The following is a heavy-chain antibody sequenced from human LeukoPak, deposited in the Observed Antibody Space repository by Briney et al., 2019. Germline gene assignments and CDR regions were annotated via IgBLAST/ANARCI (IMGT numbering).Heavy chain of an antibody. CDR3: ARGVYVRSLLYMPPDDY. CDR1: GGTFSSYA. Sequence: SVKVSCKASGGTFSSYAISWVRQAPGQGLEWMGGIIPIFGTANYAQKFQGRVTITTDESTSTAYMELSSLRSEDTAVYYCARGVYVRSLLYMPPDDYWGQGTLVTVSS. V-gene: IGHV1-69*05. J-gene: IGHJ4*02. CDR2: IIPIFGTA. D-gene: IGHD3-10*01.